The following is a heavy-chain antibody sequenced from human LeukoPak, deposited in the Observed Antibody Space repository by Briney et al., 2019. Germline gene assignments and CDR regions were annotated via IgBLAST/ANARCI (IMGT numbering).Heavy chain of an antibody. CDR2: IYYSGST. J-gene: IGHJ3*02. CDR1: GGSISSSTYY. Sequence: SETLSLTCTVSGGSISSSTYYWGWVRQPPGKGLEWIATIYYSGSTYYNPSLKSRVTISVDTSKNQFSLKLSSVTAADTAVYYCAREVPWYYYDSSGYPPHAFDIWGQGTMVTVSS. CDR3: AREVPWYYYDSSGYPPHAFDI. V-gene: IGHV4-39*07. D-gene: IGHD3-22*01.